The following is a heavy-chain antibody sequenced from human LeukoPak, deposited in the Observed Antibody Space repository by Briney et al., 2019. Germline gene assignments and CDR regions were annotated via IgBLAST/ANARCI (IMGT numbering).Heavy chain of an antibody. CDR3: ARDIEFST. CDR1: GFTFSDSA. D-gene: IGHD3-3*02. J-gene: IGHJ3*01. Sequence: GGSLRLSCAASGFTFSDSAMNWVRQAPGKGLEWLSLINFSGGNTYYADSMKVRFTISRDNSKDTLYLQMNSLRAEDTAIYYCARDIEFSTWGLGTMVTVSS. CDR2: INFSGGNT. V-gene: IGHV3-23*01.